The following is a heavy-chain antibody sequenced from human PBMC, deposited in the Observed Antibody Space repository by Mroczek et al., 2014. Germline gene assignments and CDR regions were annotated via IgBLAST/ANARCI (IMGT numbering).Heavy chain of an antibody. CDR3: ARGVGRTFIAARPRWYFDL. J-gene: IGHJ2*01. CDR1: WVRSVVTT. CDR2: SIIVEAP. D-gene: IGHD6-6*01. Sequence: QVQLQQWGGRTVEAFGDPVPHLRCLWWVRSVVTTGAGSASPHGRGWSGLGKSIIVEAPTTTRPSKSRVTISVDTSKNQFSLKLSSVTAADTAVYYCARGVGRTFIAARPRWYFDLWGRGTLVTVSS. V-gene: IGHV4-34*01.